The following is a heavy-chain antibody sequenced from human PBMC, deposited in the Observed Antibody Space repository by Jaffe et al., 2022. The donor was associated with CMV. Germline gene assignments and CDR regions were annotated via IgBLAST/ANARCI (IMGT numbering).Heavy chain of an antibody. Sequence: QVQLQESGPGLVKPSETLSLTCTVSGGSVSSGSYYWSWIRQPPGKGLEWIGYIYYSGSTNYNPSLKSRVTISVDTSKNQFSLKLSSVTAADTAVYYCARDVGGSGSYYWDYYYYGMDVWGQGTTVTVSS. J-gene: IGHJ6*02. CDR1: GGSVSSGSYY. CDR3: ARDVGGSGSYYWDYYYYGMDV. V-gene: IGHV4-61*01. CDR2: IYYSGST. D-gene: IGHD3-10*01.